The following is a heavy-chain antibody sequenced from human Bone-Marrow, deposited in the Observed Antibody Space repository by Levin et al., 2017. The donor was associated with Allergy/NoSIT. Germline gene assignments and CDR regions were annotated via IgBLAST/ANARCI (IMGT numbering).Heavy chain of an antibody. Sequence: GESLKISCAASGFTFSSYSMSWVRQAPGKGLEWVSAISPGGGSTYYADSVKGRFTISRDNSKNTLYLQMNSLRGEDTAVYYCAKGCSSTNCYTRRNGDFGMDVWGQGTTVTVSS. D-gene: IGHD2-2*02. CDR1: GFTFSSYS. J-gene: IGHJ6*02. V-gene: IGHV3-23*01. CDR3: AKGCSSTNCYTRRNGDFGMDV. CDR2: ISPGGGST.